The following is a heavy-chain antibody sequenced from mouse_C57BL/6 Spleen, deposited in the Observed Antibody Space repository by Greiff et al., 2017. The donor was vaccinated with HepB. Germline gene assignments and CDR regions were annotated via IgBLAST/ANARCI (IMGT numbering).Heavy chain of an antibody. CDR1: GYSITSGYG. J-gene: IGHJ2*01. V-gene: IGHV3-2*02. Sequence: VQLQQSGPGLVKPSQSLSLTCTVTGYSITSGYGWNWIRQFPGNKLEWMGYISYSGSTNYNPSLKSRISITRDTSKNQFFLQLNSVTTEDTGTYNLARTARIKYWGQGTTLTVSS. CDR3: ARTARIKY. CDR2: ISYSGST. D-gene: IGHD1-2*01.